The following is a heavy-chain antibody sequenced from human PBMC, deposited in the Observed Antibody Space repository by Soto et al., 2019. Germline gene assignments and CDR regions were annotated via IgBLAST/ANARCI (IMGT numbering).Heavy chain of an antibody. CDR1: GFSFSDSY. D-gene: IGHD2-21*01. CDR2: ISGGSSYT. J-gene: IGHJ4*02. V-gene: IGHV3-11*06. Sequence: QVQLVESGGDLVKPGGSLRLACAASGFSFSDSYMSWVRQAPGKGLEWLSYISGGSSYTNYADSVQGRFTISRDNAKGSLYLEMNSLRADDTAVYYCAKTIVAASGYYFYHWGQGNLVTVSS. CDR3: AKTIVAASGYYFYH.